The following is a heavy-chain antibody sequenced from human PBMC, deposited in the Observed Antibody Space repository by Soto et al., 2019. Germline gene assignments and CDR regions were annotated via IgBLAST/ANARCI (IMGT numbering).Heavy chain of an antibody. CDR3: ATYVGRAAAAPWLDP. J-gene: IGHJ5*02. V-gene: IGHV1-69*01. Sequence: QVQLVQSGAEVKKPGSSVKVSCKASGGTFNNYAFTWVRQAPGQGLEWMGGIIPLFGKVHYAQKFQGRVTVTADESTGTVYMELSSLRGEDTAVFYCATYVGRAAAAPWLDPWGQGTLVTVSS. D-gene: IGHD2-2*01. CDR1: GGTFNNYA. CDR2: IIPLFGKV.